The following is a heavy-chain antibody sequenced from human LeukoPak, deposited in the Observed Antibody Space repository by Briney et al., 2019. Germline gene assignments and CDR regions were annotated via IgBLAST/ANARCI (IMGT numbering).Heavy chain of an antibody. Sequence: PSETLSLTCTVSGGSISSGDYYWSWIRQPPGKGLEWIGYIYYSGSTYYNPSLKSRVTISVDTSKNQFSLKLSSVTAADTAVYYCAGASYYYDSSGYYAPLFDYWGQGTLVTVSS. J-gene: IGHJ4*02. CDR2: IYYSGST. V-gene: IGHV4-30-4*01. D-gene: IGHD3-22*01. CDR1: GGSISSGDYY. CDR3: AGASYYYDSSGYYAPLFDY.